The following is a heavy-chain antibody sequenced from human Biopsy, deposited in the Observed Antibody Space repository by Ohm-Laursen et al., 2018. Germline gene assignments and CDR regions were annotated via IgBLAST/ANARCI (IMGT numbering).Heavy chain of an antibody. CDR2: INHRGST. D-gene: IGHD3-16*01. V-gene: IGHV4-34*01. J-gene: IGHJ6*02. CDR1: GGSFSGYY. Sequence: TLSLTCAVYGGSFSGYYWSWIRQPPGKGLEWTGEINHRGSTNYNPSLKSRVTISVDTSKNQFSLKLRSVTAADTAVYYCARAVDYYDPYYYYGLDVWGQGTTVTVSS. CDR3: ARAVDYYDPYYYYGLDV.